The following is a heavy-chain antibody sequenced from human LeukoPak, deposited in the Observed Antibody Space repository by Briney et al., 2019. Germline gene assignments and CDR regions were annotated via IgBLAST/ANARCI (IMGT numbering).Heavy chain of an antibody. D-gene: IGHD3-10*01. V-gene: IGHV3-74*01. Sequence: GRSLRLSCAPSGFTLSGNWMHWVRQAPGKGLVWVSRINSDGSSTSYADSVKGRFTISRDNAKNSLYLQMNSLRAEDTAVYYCAREVMVRGEYGFDYWGQGTLVTVSS. CDR1: GFTLSGNW. J-gene: IGHJ4*02. CDR2: INSDGSST. CDR3: AREVMVRGEYGFDY.